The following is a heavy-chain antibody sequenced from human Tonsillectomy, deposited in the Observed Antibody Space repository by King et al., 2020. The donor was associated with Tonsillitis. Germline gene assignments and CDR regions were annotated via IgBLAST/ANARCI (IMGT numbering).Heavy chain of an antibody. CDR1: GFTFGDYG. V-gene: IGHV3-49*04. D-gene: IGHD3-22*01. J-gene: IGHJ6*03. CDR3: TREGNYYDSSGYYYDYYYYYMDV. CDR2: IRSKAYGGTT. Sequence: VQLVESGGGLVQPGRSLRLSCTASGFTFGDYGMSWVRQAPGKGLEWVGCIRSKAYGGTTEYAASVKGRFTISRYDSKSIAYLQMNSLKTEDTAVYYCTREGNYYDSSGYYYDYYYYYMDVWGKGTTVTVSS.